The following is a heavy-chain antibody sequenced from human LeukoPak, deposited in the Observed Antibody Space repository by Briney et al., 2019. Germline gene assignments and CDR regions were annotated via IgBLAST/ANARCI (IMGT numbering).Heavy chain of an antibody. CDR1: GGTFSSYA. V-gene: IGHV1-69*05. D-gene: IGHD4-23*01. CDR2: IIPIFGTA. J-gene: IGHJ3*02. Sequence: SVKVSCKASGGTFSSYAISWVRQAPGQGLEWMGGIIPIFGTANYAQKFQGRVTITTDESTSTAYMELSSLRSEDTAVYYCARGDYGGNSGAFDIWGQGTMVTVSS. CDR3: ARGDYGGNSGAFDI.